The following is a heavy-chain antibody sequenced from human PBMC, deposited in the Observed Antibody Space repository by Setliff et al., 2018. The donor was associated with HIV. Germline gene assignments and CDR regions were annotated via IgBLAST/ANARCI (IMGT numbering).Heavy chain of an antibody. Sequence: PSETLSLTCAVYGGSFMGYYWNWIRQPPGKGLEWIGLIYYSGSTNYSPSLKSRVTISVDSSKNQFSLKLTSVTAADAAIYYCARQFPPYHSGAHYSDLWSQGTLVTVSS. CDR2: IYYSGST. J-gene: IGHJ5*02. D-gene: IGHD6-19*01. V-gene: IGHV4-59*01. CDR3: ARQFPPYHSGAHYSDL. CDR1: GGSFMGYY.